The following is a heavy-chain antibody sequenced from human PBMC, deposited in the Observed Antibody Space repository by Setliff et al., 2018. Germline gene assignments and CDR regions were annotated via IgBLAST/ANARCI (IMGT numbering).Heavy chain of an antibody. CDR3: AGGRRYDYGWDFDY. D-gene: IGHD4-17*01. V-gene: IGHV4-4*07. J-gene: IGHJ4*02. CDR1: GGSISSYY. CDR2: IYIGGST. Sequence: SETLSLTCTVSGGSISSYYWSWIRQPAGKGLEWIGHIYIGGSTYYNPSLKSRVTISVDTSKNQFSPKLTSVTAADTAVYYCAGGRRYDYGWDFDYWGQGTLVTVS.